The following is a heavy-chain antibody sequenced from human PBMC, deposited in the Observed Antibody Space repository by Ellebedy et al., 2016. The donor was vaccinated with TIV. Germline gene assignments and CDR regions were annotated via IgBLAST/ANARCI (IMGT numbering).Heavy chain of an antibody. CDR1: GFSFSSYW. V-gene: IGHV3-7*01. Sequence: GGSLRLSCAASGFSFSSYWMSWVRQAPGKGLEWVANIRQDGNDKYYVDSVKCRFTVSRDNANNSLYLQITSLRADDTGVYYCATDGSYGDFRTPRHAFVFWGQGTRVTVSS. J-gene: IGHJ3*01. D-gene: IGHD4-17*01. CDR3: ATDGSYGDFRTPRHAFVF. CDR2: IRQDGNDK.